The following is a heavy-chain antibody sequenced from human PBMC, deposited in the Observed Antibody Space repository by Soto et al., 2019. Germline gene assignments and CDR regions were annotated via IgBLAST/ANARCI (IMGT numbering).Heavy chain of an antibody. CDR2: ISGSGDYP. D-gene: IGHD6-19*01. J-gene: IGHJ4*02. Sequence: GGSLRLSCAASGFSFSSYAMSWVRQTPGKGPEWVSAISGSGDYPYYADSVRGRFSISRDNSKNTLYLQMSSLRVEDTDVYVCAKDLIAVAGGGRFDHWGRGTMVTVSS. V-gene: IGHV3-23*01. CDR1: GFSFSSYA. CDR3: AKDLIAVAGGGRFDH.